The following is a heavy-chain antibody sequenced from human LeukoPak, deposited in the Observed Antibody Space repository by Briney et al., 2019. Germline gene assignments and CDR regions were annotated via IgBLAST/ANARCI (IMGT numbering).Heavy chain of an antibody. J-gene: IGHJ5*02. CDR1: GWSFNDFY. Sequence: SETLSLTCAVSGWSFNDFYWNWIRQPPGKGPEWIGEINARGDTNYNPSLKSRVTISVDSSKNQFSLTLTSMIAADTAIYYCARGQVPAARGYNWFDPWGQGTLVTVSS. V-gene: IGHV4-34*01. D-gene: IGHD2-2*01. CDR3: ARGQVPAARGYNWFDP. CDR2: INARGDT.